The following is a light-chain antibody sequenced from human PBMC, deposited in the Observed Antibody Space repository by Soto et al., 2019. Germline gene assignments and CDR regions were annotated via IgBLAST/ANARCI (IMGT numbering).Light chain of an antibody. CDR3: QQYKSYST. CDR2: DAS. Sequence: DIQLTQSPSFLSASVGDRVTITCRASQGISSSLAWYQQKPGKAPKLLIFDASTLESGVPSRFSGSGSGTEFTLTINNLQPDDLATYICQQYKSYSTFGRGTKVDIK. J-gene: IGKJ1*01. CDR1: QGISSS. V-gene: IGKV1-9*01.